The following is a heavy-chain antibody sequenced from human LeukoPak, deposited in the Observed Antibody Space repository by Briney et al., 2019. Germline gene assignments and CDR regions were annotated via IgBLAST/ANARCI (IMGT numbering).Heavy chain of an antibody. J-gene: IGHJ5*02. CDR3: ARQDGTYSNWFDP. V-gene: IGHV4-39*01. Sequence: SETLSLTCTVSGGSISSSRYYWGWIRQPPGKGLEWIGTIYYSGSTYYNPSLKSRVTISVDTSKNQFSLKLGSVTATDTAVYYCARQDGTYSNWFDPWGQGTLVTVSS. CDR2: IYYSGST. CDR1: GGSISSSRYY. D-gene: IGHD1-26*01.